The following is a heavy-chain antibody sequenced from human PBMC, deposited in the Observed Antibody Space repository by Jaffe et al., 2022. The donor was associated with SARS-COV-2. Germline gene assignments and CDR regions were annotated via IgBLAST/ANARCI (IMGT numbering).Heavy chain of an antibody. V-gene: IGHV1-3*01. Sequence: QVQLVQSGAEVKKPGASVKVSCKASGYTFTNYGMHWVRQAPGQNLEWMGWINAGNGDTVYSQKFQDRVTITRDTSASTIYMELSSLTSEDTAMYYCARDDSSTWYGGVGHWGQGTLVTVSS. CDR2: INAGNGDT. D-gene: IGHD6-13*01. J-gene: IGHJ4*02. CDR1: GYTFTNYG. CDR3: ARDDSSTWYGGVGH.